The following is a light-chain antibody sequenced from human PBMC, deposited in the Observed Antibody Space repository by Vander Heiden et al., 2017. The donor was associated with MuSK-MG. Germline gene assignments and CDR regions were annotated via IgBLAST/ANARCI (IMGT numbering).Light chain of an antibody. CDR3: QSYDSSQSVV. Sequence: QSVLTQPPSVSGAPGQRVTISCTGSSSNIGAGYDVHWYQQLPGTAPKLLIYGNSNRPSGVPDRFSGSKSGTSASLAITGLQAEDEADYYCQSYDSSQSVVFGGGTKLTVL. CDR1: SSNIGAGYD. CDR2: GNS. J-gene: IGLJ2*01. V-gene: IGLV1-40*01.